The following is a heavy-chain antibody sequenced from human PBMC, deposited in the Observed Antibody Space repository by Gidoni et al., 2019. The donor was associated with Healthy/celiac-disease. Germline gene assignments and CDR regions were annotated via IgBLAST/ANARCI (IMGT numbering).Heavy chain of an antibody. J-gene: IGHJ4*02. CDR3: ARAYFPRGVIMYGIFDY. D-gene: IGHD3-10*01. Sequence: QVQLVQSGAEVKKPGSSVKVSCKASGGTFSSYAISWVRQAPGQGLEWMGGIIPIFGTANYAQKFQGRVTITADKSTSTAYMELSSLRSEDTAVYYCARAYFPRGVIMYGIFDYWGQGTLVTVSS. CDR2: IIPIFGTA. CDR1: GGTFSSYA. V-gene: IGHV1-69*06.